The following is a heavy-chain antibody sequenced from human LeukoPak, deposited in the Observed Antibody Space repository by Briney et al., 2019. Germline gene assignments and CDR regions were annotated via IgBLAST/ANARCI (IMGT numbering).Heavy chain of an antibody. CDR2: INSDGSST. D-gene: IGHD3-10*01. Sequence: RGSLRLSCAASGFTFSSYWMHWVRQAPGKGLVWVSRINSDGSSTNYADSVKGRFTISRDNAKNTLYLQMNSLRAEDTAVNYWAREGSGNYFFWGQGTLVTVSS. CDR1: GFTFSSYW. V-gene: IGHV3-74*01. J-gene: IGHJ4*02. CDR3: AREGSGNYFF.